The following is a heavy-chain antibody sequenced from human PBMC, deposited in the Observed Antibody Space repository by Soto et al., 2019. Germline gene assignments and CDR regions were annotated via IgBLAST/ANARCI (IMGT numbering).Heavy chain of an antibody. Sequence: GGSLRLSCAASGFTFSSYAMSWVRQAPGKGLEWVSAISGSGGSTYYADSVKGRFTISRDNSKNTLYLQMNSLRAEDTAVYYCARPSSRYCSGGSCPRVLYETYFDYWGQGTLVTVSS. CDR2: ISGSGGST. CDR1: GFTFSSYA. V-gene: IGHV3-23*01. D-gene: IGHD2-15*01. J-gene: IGHJ4*02. CDR3: ARPSSRYCSGGSCPRVLYETYFDY.